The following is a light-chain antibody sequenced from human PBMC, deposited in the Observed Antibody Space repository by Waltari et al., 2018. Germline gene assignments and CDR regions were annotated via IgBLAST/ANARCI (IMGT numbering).Light chain of an antibody. CDR3: CSYGVRVF. Sequence: QSALTQPASVSGSPGQSLTISCTGTSSDIGNYNFFGSWYHHRPGEAPKLIIYEGNVRPSGVSDRFSGSKSGNAASLTISGLQAEDEAHYYCCSYGVRVFFGGGTKLTVL. J-gene: IGLJ2*01. V-gene: IGLV2-23*01. CDR2: EGN. CDR1: SSDIGNYNFF.